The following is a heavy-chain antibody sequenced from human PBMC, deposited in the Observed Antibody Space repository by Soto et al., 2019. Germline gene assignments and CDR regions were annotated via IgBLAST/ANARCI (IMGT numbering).Heavy chain of an antibody. D-gene: IGHD1-1*01. Sequence: GGSLRLSCEGSGFTFSRYGMHWVRQAPGMGLEWVAVVSHDGLAQYYGDSVMGRFTISRDNSQNTLYLQMNSLRTEGTAIYYCEKETIQVGGPNYFDYWGQGALVTVSS. CDR1: GFTFSRYG. V-gene: IGHV3-30*18. J-gene: IGHJ4*02. CDR3: EKETIQVGGPNYFDY. CDR2: VSHDGLAQ.